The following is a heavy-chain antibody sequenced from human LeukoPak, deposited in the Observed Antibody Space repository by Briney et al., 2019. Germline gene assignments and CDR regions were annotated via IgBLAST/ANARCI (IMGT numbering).Heavy chain of an antibody. CDR3: ARGHHYYDSSAYYY. CDR2: IKSDGSTS. J-gene: IGHJ4*02. D-gene: IGHD3-22*01. V-gene: IGHV3-74*01. CDR1: GFTFISYW. Sequence: GGCLRLSCAASGFTFISYWMHWVRQAPGKGLVWVSRIKSDGSTSSYEASVKGRFSTSRETAKNTLYLQMNSLRAEDTAVYYCARGHHYYDSSAYYYWGQGTLVTVHS.